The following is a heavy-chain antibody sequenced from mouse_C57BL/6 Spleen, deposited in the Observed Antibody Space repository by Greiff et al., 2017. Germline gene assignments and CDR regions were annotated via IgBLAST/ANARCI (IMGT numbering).Heavy chain of an antibody. V-gene: IGHV1-69*01. D-gene: IGHD4-1*01. CDR2: IDPSDSYT. J-gene: IGHJ2*01. CDR1: GYTFTSYW. Sequence: QVQLQQPGAELVMPGASVKLSCKASGYTFTSYWMHWVKQRPGQGLEWIGEIDPSDSYTNYNQKFKGKSTLTVDKSSSTAYMQLSSLTSEDSAVYYCARHYPLTGTDYWGQGTTLTVSS. CDR3: ARHYPLTGTDY.